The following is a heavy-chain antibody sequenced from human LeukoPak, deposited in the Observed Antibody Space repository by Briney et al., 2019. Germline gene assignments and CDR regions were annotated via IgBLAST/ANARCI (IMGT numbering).Heavy chain of an antibody. CDR1: GDSVTSGSYY. CDR3: ARGPYS. CDR2: ISYSGST. V-gene: IGHV4-61*01. J-gene: IGHJ3*02. Sequence: AATLSLTCTVSGDSVTSGSYYWIWIRQPPGKGLEWIGNISYSGSTYYNPSLKSRATISVDTSKNPFSLKLNSVTAADAAVYYCARGPYSWGQGTMVTVCS.